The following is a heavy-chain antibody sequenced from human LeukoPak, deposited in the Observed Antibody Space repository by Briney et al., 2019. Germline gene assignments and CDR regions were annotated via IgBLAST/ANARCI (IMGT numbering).Heavy chain of an antibody. Sequence: KSSETLSLTCTVSGGSISSYYWSWIRQPAGKGLEWIGRIYTSGSTNYNASPKSRVSMSVDTSKNQFSLKLSSVTAADTAVFYCARENSGSYREFDYWGQGTLVTVSS. J-gene: IGHJ4*02. D-gene: IGHD1-26*01. CDR1: GGSISSYY. V-gene: IGHV4-4*07. CDR3: ARENSGSYREFDY. CDR2: IYTSGST.